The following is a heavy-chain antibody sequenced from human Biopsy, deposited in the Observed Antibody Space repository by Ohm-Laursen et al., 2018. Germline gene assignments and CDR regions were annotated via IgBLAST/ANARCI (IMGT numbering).Heavy chain of an antibody. D-gene: IGHD3-22*01. CDR1: GFDFRNYD. V-gene: IGHV3-23*01. J-gene: IGHJ3*01. Sequence: SLRLSCAATGFDFRNYDLTWIRQAPGKGLEWVSSTNNNGGRTYYTDSVKGRFTISRDNSKNTLYLQMSSLRAEDTAVYYCANWNYYYDSSGPPAFDVWGQGTMVTVSS. CDR2: TNNNGGRT. CDR3: ANWNYYYDSSGPPAFDV.